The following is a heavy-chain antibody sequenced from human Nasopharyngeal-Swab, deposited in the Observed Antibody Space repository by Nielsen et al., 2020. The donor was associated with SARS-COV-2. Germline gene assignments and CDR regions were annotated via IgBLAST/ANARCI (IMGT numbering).Heavy chain of an antibody. D-gene: IGHD2-2*01. CDR3: ARGQGGYCSSTSCYGGRGMDV. Sequence: RQPPGKGLEWIGEINHSGSTNYNPSLKSRVTISVDTSKNQFSLKLSSVTAADTAVYYCARGQGGYCSSTSCYGGRGMDVWGQGTTVTVSS. V-gene: IGHV4-34*01. CDR2: INHSGST. J-gene: IGHJ6*02.